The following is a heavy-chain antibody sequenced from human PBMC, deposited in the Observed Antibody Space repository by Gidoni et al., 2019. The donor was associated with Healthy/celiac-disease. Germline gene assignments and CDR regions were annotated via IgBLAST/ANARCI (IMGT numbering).Heavy chain of an antibody. V-gene: IGHV4-39*01. J-gene: IGHJ4*02. CDR2: IYYSGST. D-gene: IGHD7-27*01. Sequence: SIYYSGSTYYNPSLKSRVTISVDTSKNQFSLKLSSVTAADTAVYYCASTPWGPIDYWGQGTLVTVSS. CDR3: ASTPWGPIDY.